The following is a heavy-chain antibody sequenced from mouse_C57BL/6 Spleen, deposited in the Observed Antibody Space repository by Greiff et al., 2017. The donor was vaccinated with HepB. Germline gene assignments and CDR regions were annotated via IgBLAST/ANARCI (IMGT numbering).Heavy chain of an antibody. CDR1: GYTFTEYT. CDR2: FYPGSGSI. Sequence: QVHVKQSGAELVKPGASVKLSCKASGYTFTEYTIHWVKQRSGQGLEWIGWFYPGSGSIKYNEKFKDKATLTADKSSSTVYMELSRLTSEDSAVYFCARQSYDYDGSWYFDVWGTGTTVTVSS. J-gene: IGHJ1*03. D-gene: IGHD2-4*01. CDR3: ARQSYDYDGSWYFDV. V-gene: IGHV1-62-2*01.